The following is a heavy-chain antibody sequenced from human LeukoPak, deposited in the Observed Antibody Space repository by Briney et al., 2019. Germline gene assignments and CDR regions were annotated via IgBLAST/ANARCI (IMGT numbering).Heavy chain of an antibody. CDR2: IYTGGNT. J-gene: IGHJ4*02. CDR3: ASISDLMYYFDS. Sequence: GGSLTLSCAASGLSLRRNYMSWVRQAPGKGLEWVSLIYTGGNTYYADSVKGRFTLSRDNSKNTVYLQMNSLRVEDTAMYYCASISDLMYYFDSWDQGTLVTVSS. V-gene: IGHV3-66*01. CDR1: GLSLRRNY.